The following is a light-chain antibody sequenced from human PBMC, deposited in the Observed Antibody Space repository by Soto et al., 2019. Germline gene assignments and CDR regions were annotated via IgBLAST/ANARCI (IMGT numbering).Light chain of an antibody. Sequence: QSALTKPASVSGSPGQSITISCTGASSDVGDYNYVSWYQQHPDKAPKLMIYEVSHRPSGVSSRFSGSKAGNTASLSISGLQAEDDADYYCSSYTGSNYVFGTGTQLTVL. J-gene: IGLJ1*01. CDR2: EVS. V-gene: IGLV2-14*01. CDR3: SSYTGSNYV. CDR1: SSDVGDYNY.